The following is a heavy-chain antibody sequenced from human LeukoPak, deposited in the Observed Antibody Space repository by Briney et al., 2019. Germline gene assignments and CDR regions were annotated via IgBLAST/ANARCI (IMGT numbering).Heavy chain of an antibody. D-gene: IGHD2-2*01. Sequence: ASVKVPCKASGYTFTGYYMHWVRQAPGQGLEWMGWINPNSGGTNYAQKFQGRVTMTGDTSISTAYMELSRLRSDDTAVYYCARGSYQLLSSNWFDPWGQGTLVTVSS. CDR2: INPNSGGT. CDR3: ARGSYQLLSSNWFDP. J-gene: IGHJ5*02. V-gene: IGHV1-2*02. CDR1: GYTFTGYY.